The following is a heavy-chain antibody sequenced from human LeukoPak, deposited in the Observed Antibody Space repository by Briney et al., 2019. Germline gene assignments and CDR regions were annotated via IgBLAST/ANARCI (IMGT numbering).Heavy chain of an antibody. Sequence: GGSLRLSCAASGFTFSRYWMHWVRQAPGKGLVWVSCINNDGSSTNYADSVQGRFTISRDNAKNSLYLQMDSLRVEDTAVYYCAKRADSSAHSFDYWGQGTLVTVSS. D-gene: IGHD3-22*01. J-gene: IGHJ4*02. CDR1: GFTFSRYW. CDR2: INNDGSST. V-gene: IGHV3-74*01. CDR3: AKRADSSAHSFDY.